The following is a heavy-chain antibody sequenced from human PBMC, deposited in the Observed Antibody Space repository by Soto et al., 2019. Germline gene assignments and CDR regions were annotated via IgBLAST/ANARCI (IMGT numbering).Heavy chain of an antibody. CDR1: GGYMSSSTYY. CDR3: ARQPNYDYGDYGPSDF. J-gene: IGHJ4*02. V-gene: IGHV4-39*01. Sequence: QLQLLESGPGLVKPSETLSLTCTVSGGYMSSSTYYWGWIRQPPGKGLEWIGSVHLGGRTYYNPSLKSRVTISLETSKKQLSLKLSSLTAADTAVYYCARQPNYDYGDYGPSDFWGQGTLITVSS. CDR2: VHLGGRT. D-gene: IGHD4-17*01.